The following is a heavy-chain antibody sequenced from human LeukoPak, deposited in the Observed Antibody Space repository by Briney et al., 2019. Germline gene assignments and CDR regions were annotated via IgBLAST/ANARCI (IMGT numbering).Heavy chain of an antibody. J-gene: IGHJ3*02. CDR2: INSDGSST. CDR1: GFTFSSYW. Sequence: GGSLRLSCAASGFTFSSYWMHWVRQAPGKGLVWVSRINSDGSSTSYADSVKGRFTISRDNAKNTLYLQMNSLRAQDTAVYYCAREKPGIEAFDIWGRGTMVTVSS. CDR3: AREKPGIEAFDI. V-gene: IGHV3-74*01.